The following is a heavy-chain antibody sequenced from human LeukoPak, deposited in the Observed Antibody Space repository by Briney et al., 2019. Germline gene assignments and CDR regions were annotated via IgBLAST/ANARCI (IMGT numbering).Heavy chain of an antibody. D-gene: IGHD2-15*01. CDR3: AKGHQCSGGSCYPLYYYYYMDV. Sequence: GGSLRLSCAASGFTFSSYGMHWVRQAPGKGLEWVAVIWYDGSNKYYADSVKGRFTISRDNSKNTLYLQMNSLRAEDTAVYYCAKGHQCSGGSCYPLYYYYYMDVWGKGTTATVSS. CDR1: GFTFSSYG. V-gene: IGHV3-33*06. J-gene: IGHJ6*03. CDR2: IWYDGSNK.